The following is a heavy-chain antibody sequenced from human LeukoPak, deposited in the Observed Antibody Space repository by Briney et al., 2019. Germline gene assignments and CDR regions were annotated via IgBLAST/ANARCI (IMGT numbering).Heavy chain of an antibody. Sequence: PSETLSLTCTVSGGSTISYYWSWIRQPPGKGLEWIGYIYYSGSTNYNPSLKSRVTISVDTSKNQFSLKLSSVTAADTAVYYCARLLSTGAYYGSGSYYFYFDYWGQGTLVTVSS. CDR3: ARLLSTGAYYGSGSYYFYFDY. V-gene: IGHV4-59*01. CDR1: GGSTISYY. CDR2: IYYSGST. J-gene: IGHJ4*02. D-gene: IGHD3-10*01.